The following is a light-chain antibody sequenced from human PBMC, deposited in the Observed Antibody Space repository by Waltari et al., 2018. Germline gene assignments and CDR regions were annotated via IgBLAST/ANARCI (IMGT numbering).Light chain of an antibody. CDR1: QNIGKY. J-gene: IGKJ5*01. Sequence: DIQMTQSPSSLSASIGDRVTITCRASQNIGKYLNWYQHKPGKAPKLLIYAASSLLSGVPSRFSGSGSGTDFTFTISSLQPEDFATYYCQQSSSTPQSTFGQVTRLEIK. CDR3: QQSSSTPQST. CDR2: AAS. V-gene: IGKV1-39*01.